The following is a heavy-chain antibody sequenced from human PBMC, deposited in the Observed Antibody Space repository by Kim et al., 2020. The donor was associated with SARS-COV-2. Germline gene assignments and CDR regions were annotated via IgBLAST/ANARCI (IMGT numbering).Heavy chain of an antibody. J-gene: IGHJ3*02. CDR2: IYYSGST. Sequence: SETLSLTCTVSGGSISSSSYYWGWIRLPPGKGLEWIGSIYYSGSTYYNPSLKSRVTISVDTSKNQFSLKLSSVTAADTAVYYCARESSDSSSSGVHDAFDIWGQGTMVTVSS. V-gene: IGHV4-39*02. CDR3: ARESSDSSSSGVHDAFDI. CDR1: GGSISSSSYY. D-gene: IGHD6-6*01.